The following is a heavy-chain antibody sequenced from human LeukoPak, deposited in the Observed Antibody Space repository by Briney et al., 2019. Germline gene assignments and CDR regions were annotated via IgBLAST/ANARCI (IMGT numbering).Heavy chain of an antibody. J-gene: IGHJ5*02. CDR2: IYYSGST. D-gene: IGHD1-26*01. CDR1: DDSITMYY. Sequence: SETLSLTCSVSDDSITMYYWSWIRQPPGKGLEWIGYIYYSGSTNYNPSLKSRVTISVDTSKNQFSLKLSSVTAADTAVYYCATYSGSYRNWFDPWGQGTLVTVSS. CDR3: ATYSGSYRNWFDP. V-gene: IGHV4-59*01.